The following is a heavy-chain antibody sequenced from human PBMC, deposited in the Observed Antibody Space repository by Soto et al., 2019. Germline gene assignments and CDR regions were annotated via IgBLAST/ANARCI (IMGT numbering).Heavy chain of an antibody. Sequence: GGSLRLSCAASGFTFSSYAMSWVRQAPGKGLDWVSAISVSVGSTYYADSVKGRFTISRDNSKNTLYLQMNSLRAEDTAVYYWAKVERAVAGIIDWGQGTLVTVSS. CDR3: AKVERAVAGIID. D-gene: IGHD6-19*01. J-gene: IGHJ4*02. CDR1: GFTFSSYA. V-gene: IGHV3-23*01. CDR2: ISVSVGST.